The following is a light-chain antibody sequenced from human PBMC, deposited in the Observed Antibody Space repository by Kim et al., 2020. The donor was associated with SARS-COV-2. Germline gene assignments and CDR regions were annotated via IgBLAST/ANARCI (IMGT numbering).Light chain of an antibody. Sequence: QSALTQPASVSGSPGQSITSSCTGTSSDVGNYNLVSWYQHHPGKAPKLMIYAATERPSGVSNRFSGSTSGSAASLTISGLQAEDEAEYYCCSYAGSSRMFGGGTQLTVL. CDR1: SSDVGNYNL. J-gene: IGLJ3*02. V-gene: IGLV2-23*01. CDR2: AAT. CDR3: CSYAGSSRM.